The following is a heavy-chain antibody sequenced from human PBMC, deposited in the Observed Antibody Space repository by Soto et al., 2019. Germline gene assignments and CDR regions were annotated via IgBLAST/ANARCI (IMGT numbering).Heavy chain of an antibody. CDR3: ARGRLYCPIAVCYLTRQADV. V-gene: IGHV1-18*01. D-gene: IGHD2-8*01. J-gene: IGHJ6*02. Sequence: VQVVQSGAEVKKPGASVKVSCEASGYTFKTYDIYWVRQAPGQGLEWMGRISAFNGSTEYAQNLQGRVTMTADTSTSTAHMELRSLTSDDTAVYYCARGRLYCPIAVCYLTRQADVWGQGTTVTVSS. CDR1: GYTFKTYD. CDR2: ISAFNGST.